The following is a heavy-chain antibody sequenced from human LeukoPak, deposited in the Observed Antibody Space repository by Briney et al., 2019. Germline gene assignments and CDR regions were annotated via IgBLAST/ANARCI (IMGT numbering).Heavy chain of an antibody. CDR2: ISPYSGNA. CDR3: ARGVYCCGYYYGWYFDY. D-gene: IGHD3-10*01. Sequence: ASVKVSCTASGYSFPTSGITWVRRAPGQGLEWLGWISPYSGNAHYAQKVQGRLTMTTDTSTSTAYMELRSLRSDDTAVYYCARGVYCCGYYYGWYFDYWGQGTLVTVSS. CDR1: GYSFPTSG. J-gene: IGHJ4*02. V-gene: IGHV1-18*01.